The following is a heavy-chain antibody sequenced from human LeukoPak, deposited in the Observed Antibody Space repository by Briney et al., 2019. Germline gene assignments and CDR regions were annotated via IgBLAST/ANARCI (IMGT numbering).Heavy chain of an antibody. CDR2: ISSNGGST. CDR3: ARDLSSGSYRFLDY. CDR1: GFTFSSYA. Sequence: PGGSLRLSCAASGFTFSSYAMHWVRQAPGKGLEYVSAISSNGGSTYYANSVKGRFTISRDNSKNTLYLQTNSLRAEDTAVYYCARDLSSGSYRFLDYWGQGTLVTVAS. J-gene: IGHJ4*02. V-gene: IGHV3-64*01. D-gene: IGHD1-26*01.